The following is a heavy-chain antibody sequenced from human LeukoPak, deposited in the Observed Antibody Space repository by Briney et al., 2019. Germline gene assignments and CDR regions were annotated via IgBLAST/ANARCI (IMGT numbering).Heavy chain of an antibody. CDR2: ISYDGSNK. D-gene: IGHD6-19*01. J-gene: IGHJ5*02. V-gene: IGHV3-30*04. Sequence: GGTLRLSCAASGFTFSSYAMHWVRQAPGKGLGRVAVISYDGSNKYYADSVKGRFTITRDNSNNTLYLQMNSLRAEDTAVYYCASSRAVAGSRFDPWGQGTLVTVSS. CDR1: GFTFSSYA. CDR3: ASSRAVAGSRFDP.